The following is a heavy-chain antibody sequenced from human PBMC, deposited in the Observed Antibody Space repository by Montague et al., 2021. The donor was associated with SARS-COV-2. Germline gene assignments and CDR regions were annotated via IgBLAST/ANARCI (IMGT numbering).Heavy chain of an antibody. CDR3: ARGARQGYGFRLGSFDS. CDR1: GGSISGSNYY. J-gene: IGHJ4*02. Sequence: SETLSLTCTVSGGSISGSNYYWGWIRQPPGKGLEWIGSMYYSGSTYYNPSLKSRVTMSVDTSKNQFSLKLSSVTAADTAVYYCARGARQGYGFRLGSFDSWGQGTLVTVSS. V-gene: IGHV4-39*07. D-gene: IGHD3-10*01. CDR2: MYYSGST.